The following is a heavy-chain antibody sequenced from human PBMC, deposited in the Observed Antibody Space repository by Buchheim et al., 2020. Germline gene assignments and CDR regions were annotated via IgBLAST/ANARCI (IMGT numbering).Heavy chain of an antibody. CDR3: ARVITVTTLFYWYFDL. J-gene: IGHJ2*01. CDR2: ISSSGSTI. CDR1: GFTFSSYE. Sequence: EVQLVESGGGLVQPGGSLRLSCAASGFTFSSYEMNWVRQASGKGLEWVSYISSSGSTIYYADSVKGRFTISRDNAKNSLYLQMNSLRAEDTAVYYCARVITVTTLFYWYFDLWGRGTL. V-gene: IGHV3-48*03. D-gene: IGHD4-17*01.